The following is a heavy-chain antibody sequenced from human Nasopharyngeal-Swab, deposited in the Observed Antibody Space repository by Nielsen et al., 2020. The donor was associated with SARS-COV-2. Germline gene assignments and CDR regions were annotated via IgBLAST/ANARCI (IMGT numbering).Heavy chain of an antibody. Sequence: GGSLRLSCAASGFTFSSYSMNWVRQAPGQGLQWVSYISTGGNTIHYADSVKGRFTISRDNAKNSLYLQMNTLRAEDTAVYYCARDRTTIFGVVISVYYYGMDVWGQGTTVTVSS. J-gene: IGHJ6*02. CDR1: GFTFSSYS. D-gene: IGHD3-3*01. V-gene: IGHV3-48*04. CDR2: ISTGGNTI. CDR3: ARDRTTIFGVVISVYYYGMDV.